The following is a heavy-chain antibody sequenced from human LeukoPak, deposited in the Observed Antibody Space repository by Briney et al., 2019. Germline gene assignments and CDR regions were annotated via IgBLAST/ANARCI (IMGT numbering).Heavy chain of an antibody. CDR1: GFTFSDHY. Sequence: TGGSLRLSCAASGFTFSDHYMDWVRQAPGKGLEWVGRTRNKANSYTTEYAASVKGRFTISRDDSKNSLYLQMNSLKTEDTAVYYCTTVGVHWGQGTLVTVSS. D-gene: IGHD3-10*01. J-gene: IGHJ4*02. CDR2: TRNKANSYTT. V-gene: IGHV3-72*01. CDR3: TTVGVH.